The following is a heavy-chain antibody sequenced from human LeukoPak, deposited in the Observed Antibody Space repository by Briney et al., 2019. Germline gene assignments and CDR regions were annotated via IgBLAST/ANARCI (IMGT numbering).Heavy chain of an antibody. CDR1: GYTFTSYY. CDR3: ARETCGGDCYSRYYFDY. Sequence: ASVKVSCKASGYTFTSYYMHWVRQAPGQGLEWMGIINLSGGSTSYAQKLQGRVTMTRDMSTSTVYMELSSLRSEDTAVYYCARETCGGDCYSRYYFDYWGQGTLVTVSS. V-gene: IGHV1-46*01. D-gene: IGHD2-21*02. J-gene: IGHJ4*02. CDR2: INLSGGST.